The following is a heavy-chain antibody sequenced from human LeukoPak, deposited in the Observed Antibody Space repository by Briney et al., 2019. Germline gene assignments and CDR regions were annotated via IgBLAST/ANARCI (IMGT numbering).Heavy chain of an antibody. CDR1: GGSISSNSYY. V-gene: IGHV4-39*01. D-gene: IGHD1-26*01. CDR3: ARHLRGATIYFDY. CDR2: ISYSVTT. J-gene: IGHJ4*02. Sequence: TSETLSLTCAVSGGSISSNSYYWAWVRQPPGKGLELIASISYSVTTYYNPSLKSRVTISVDTSKNQFSLNLSSVTAADTAVYYCARHLRGATIYFDYWGQGTLVTVSS.